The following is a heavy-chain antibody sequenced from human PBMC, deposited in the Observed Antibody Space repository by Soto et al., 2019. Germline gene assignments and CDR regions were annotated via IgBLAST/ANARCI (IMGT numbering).Heavy chain of an antibody. CDR3: ARDGAAAGYYYYGMDV. Sequence: GASLKVSCKASGGTFSSYAISWVRQAPGQGLEWMGGIIPIFGTANYTQKFQGRVTITADKSTSTAYMELSSLRSEDTAVYYCARDGAAAGYYYYGMDVWGQGTTVTVSS. V-gene: IGHV1-69*06. CDR2: IIPIFGTA. CDR1: GGTFSSYA. J-gene: IGHJ6*02. D-gene: IGHD6-13*01.